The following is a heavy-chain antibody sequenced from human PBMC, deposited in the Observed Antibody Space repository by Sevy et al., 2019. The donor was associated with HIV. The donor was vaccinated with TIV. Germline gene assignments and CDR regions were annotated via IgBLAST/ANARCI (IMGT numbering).Heavy chain of an antibody. Sequence: GGSLRLSCAASGFTFSSYGMHWVHQAPGKGLEWVAVISYDGSNKYYADSVKGRFTISRDNSKNTLYLQMNSLRAEDTAVYYCAKSGRGVAARPTPFDYWGQGTLVTVS. V-gene: IGHV3-30*18. D-gene: IGHD6-6*01. CDR1: GFTFSSYG. CDR3: AKSGRGVAARPTPFDY. CDR2: ISYDGSNK. J-gene: IGHJ4*02.